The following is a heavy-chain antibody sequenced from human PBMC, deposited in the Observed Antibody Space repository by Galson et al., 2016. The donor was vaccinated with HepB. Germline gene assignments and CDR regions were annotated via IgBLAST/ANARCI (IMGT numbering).Heavy chain of an antibody. J-gene: IGHJ5*02. V-gene: IGHV4-30-4*01. CDR2: TFYRGTT. CDR1: GDAINSGDYY. CDR3: ARGAFLEQGSIIWFDP. Sequence: TLSLTCSVSGDAINSGDYYWNWIRQSPGRGLEWVGSTFYRGTTDYNPSLKSRVVISQDTSRNQFLLTLTSVTAADTAVYFCARGAFLEQGSIIWFDPWGPGTLVTVSS. D-gene: IGHD3-3*01.